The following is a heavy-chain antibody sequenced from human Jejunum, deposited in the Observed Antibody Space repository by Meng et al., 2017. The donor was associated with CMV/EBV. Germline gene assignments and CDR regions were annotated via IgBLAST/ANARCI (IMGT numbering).Heavy chain of an antibody. CDR3: ARNVGQLSLDH. CDR1: GFTFSSYR. Sequence: AASGFTFSSYRMNWVRQAPGKGLEWVSTISSSGTYIYYADLVKGRFTISRDDAKNSLYLQMDTLRAEDTAVYYCARNVGQLSLDHWGQGTLVTVSS. CDR2: ISSSGTYI. J-gene: IGHJ4*02. V-gene: IGHV3-21*01. D-gene: IGHD2-2*01.